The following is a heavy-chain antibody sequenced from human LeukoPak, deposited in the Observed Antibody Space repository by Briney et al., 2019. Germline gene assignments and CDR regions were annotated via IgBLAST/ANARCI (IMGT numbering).Heavy chain of an antibody. CDR1: GGSISSYY. V-gene: IGHV4-59*08. D-gene: IGHD2-15*01. CDR2: IYYSGST. CDR3: ARLRTDPDCSGGSCYPRYYFDY. J-gene: IGHJ4*02. Sequence: SETLSLTCTVSGGSISSYYWSWIRQPPGKGLEWIGYIYYSGSTNYNPSLKSRVTISVDTSKNQFSLKLSSVTAADTAVYYCARLRTDPDCSGGSCYPRYYFDYWGQGTLATVSS.